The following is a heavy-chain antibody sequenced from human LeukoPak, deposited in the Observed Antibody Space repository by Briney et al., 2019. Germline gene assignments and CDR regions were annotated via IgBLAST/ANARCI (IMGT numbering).Heavy chain of an antibody. CDR2: IYYSRTT. J-gene: IGHJ4*02. Sequence: SETLSLTCTVSGDSISNYYWNWIRQTPGKGLEWIGYIYYSRTTNYNPSLRSRVTISLDTSKNQFSLNLRSVTAADTAVYFCARDQSYGDFLYWSQGTLVTVSS. CDR3: ARDQSYGDFLY. V-gene: IGHV4-59*01. D-gene: IGHD4-17*01. CDR1: GDSISNYY.